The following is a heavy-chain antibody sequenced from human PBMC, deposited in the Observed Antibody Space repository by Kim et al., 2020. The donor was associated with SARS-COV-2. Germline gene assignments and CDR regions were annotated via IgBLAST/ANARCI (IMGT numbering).Heavy chain of an antibody. V-gene: IGHV4-59*01. CDR3: ARGVIHIAANRFDP. D-gene: IGHD6-25*01. CDR2: IYYSGST. Sequence: SETLSLTCTVSGGSISSYYWSWIRQPPGKGLEWIGYIYYSGSTNYNPSLKSRVTISVDTSKNQFSLKLSSVTAADTAVYYCARGVIHIAANRFDPWGQGTLVTVSS. CDR1: GGSISSYY. J-gene: IGHJ5*02.